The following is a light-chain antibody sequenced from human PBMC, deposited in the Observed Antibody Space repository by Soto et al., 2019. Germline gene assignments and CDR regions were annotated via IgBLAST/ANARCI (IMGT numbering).Light chain of an antibody. V-gene: IGLV2-14*03. Sequence: QSALTQPPSVSGSPGQSITISCTGNHNDIGTYDYVSWYRQHPGRAPRLLIYGVTTRPSGISDRFSASKSGLTASLTISGLQPEDEADYYCSSFTSDRIYVFGPGTKLTV. J-gene: IGLJ1*01. CDR2: GVT. CDR1: HNDIGTYDY. CDR3: SSFTSDRIYV.